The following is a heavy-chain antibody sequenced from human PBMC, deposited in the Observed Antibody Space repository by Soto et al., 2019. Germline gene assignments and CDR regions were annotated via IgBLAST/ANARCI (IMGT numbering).Heavy chain of an antibody. CDR1: GGSITDYY. CDR3: ARSPAYSYGAFDY. Sequence: SETLSLTCTVSGGSITDYYWTWIRQPPGKGLEWVGYMSYSGATNSSPSLKSRVTISVDTSKNQFSLKLSSVTAADTAVYYCARSPAYSYGAFDYWGQGTLVTVSS. V-gene: IGHV4-59*01. CDR2: MSYSGAT. J-gene: IGHJ4*02. D-gene: IGHD2-21*01.